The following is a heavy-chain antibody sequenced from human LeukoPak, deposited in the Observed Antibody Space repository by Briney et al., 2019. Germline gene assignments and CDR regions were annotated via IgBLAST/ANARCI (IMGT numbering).Heavy chain of an antibody. CDR1: GGSFSGYY. Sequence: SETLSLTCAVYGGSFSGYYWSWIRQPPGKGLEWIGEINHSGSTNYNPSLKSRVTISVDTSKNQFSLKLSSVTAADTAVYYCARAVVVVAATRPYYYYYYMDVWGKGTTVTVSS. V-gene: IGHV4-34*01. CDR3: ARAVVVVAATRPYYYYYYMDV. CDR2: INHSGST. J-gene: IGHJ6*03. D-gene: IGHD2-15*01.